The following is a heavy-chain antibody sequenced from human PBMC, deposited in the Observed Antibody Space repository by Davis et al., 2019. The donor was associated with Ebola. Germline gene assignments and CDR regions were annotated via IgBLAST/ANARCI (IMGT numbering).Heavy chain of an antibody. CDR3: VKGGVVTARPFDY. J-gene: IGHJ4*02. CDR2: ISYDGSKK. V-gene: IGHV3-30*14. CDR1: GFTFSNYA. D-gene: IGHD4-23*01. Sequence: GESLKISCAASGFTFSNYAMHWVRQAPGKGLEWVAVISYDGSKKYYADSVKGRFTISRDNYKNTLYLQMSSLRTEDMAVYYCVKGGVVTARPFDYWGQGTLVIVS.